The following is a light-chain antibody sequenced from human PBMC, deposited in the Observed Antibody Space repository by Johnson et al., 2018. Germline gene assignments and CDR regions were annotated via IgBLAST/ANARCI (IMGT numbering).Light chain of an antibody. CDR3: GTWDSSLSAGNV. CDR2: ENN. Sequence: QSVLTQPPSVSAAPGQKVTISCSGSSSNIGNNYVSWYQQLPGTAPKLLIYENNKRPSGIPDRFSGSKSGPSATLGITGLPTVDEADYYCGTWDSSLSAGNVFGTGTKVTVL. J-gene: IGLJ1*01. V-gene: IGLV1-51*02. CDR1: SSNIGNNY.